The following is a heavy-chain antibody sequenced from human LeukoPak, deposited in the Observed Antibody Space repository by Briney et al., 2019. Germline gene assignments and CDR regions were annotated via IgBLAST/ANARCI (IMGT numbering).Heavy chain of an antibody. D-gene: IGHD1-1*01. Sequence: GGSLRLSCAGSGFTFSNYWMSWVRQAPGKGLEWVANIKQDGSNKYYVDSVKGRFTISRDNAKNSLYLQMNSLRAEDTAVYYCARTTDWGKGTTVTVSS. V-gene: IGHV3-7*01. J-gene: IGHJ6*04. CDR1: GFTFSNYW. CDR3: ARTTD. CDR2: IKQDGSNK.